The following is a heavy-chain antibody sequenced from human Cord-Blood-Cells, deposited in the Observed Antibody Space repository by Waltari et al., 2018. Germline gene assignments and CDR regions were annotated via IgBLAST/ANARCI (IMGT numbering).Heavy chain of an antibody. CDR1: GGSFSGYS. Sequence: QVQLQQWGAGPLKHSETLYLTCAVYGGSFSGYSWSWIRQPPGKGLEWIGEINHSGSTNYNPSLKSRVTISVDTSKNQFSLKLSSVTAADTAVYYCARGSRIIAARVDFQHWGQGTLVTVSS. V-gene: IGHV4-34*01. CDR3: ARGSRIIAARVDFQH. D-gene: IGHD6-6*01. J-gene: IGHJ1*01. CDR2: INHSGST.